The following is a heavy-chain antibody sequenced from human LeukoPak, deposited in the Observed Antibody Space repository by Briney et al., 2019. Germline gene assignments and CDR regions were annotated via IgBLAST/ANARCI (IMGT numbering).Heavy chain of an antibody. Sequence: ASVKVSCKASGYTFTSYDINWVRQATGQGLEWMGWMSPKSGNKGYAQKFQGRVTMTRDTSIGTAYLELSSLKSEDTAVYYCARTPPNWGADYWGQGTLVTVSS. D-gene: IGHD7-27*01. CDR2: MSPKSGNK. V-gene: IGHV1-8*01. CDR3: ARTPPNWGADY. CDR1: GYTFTSYD. J-gene: IGHJ4*02.